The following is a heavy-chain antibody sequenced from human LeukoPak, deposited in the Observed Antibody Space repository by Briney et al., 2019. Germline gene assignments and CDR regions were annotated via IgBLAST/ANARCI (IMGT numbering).Heavy chain of an antibody. V-gene: IGHV1-46*01. CDR1: GYTFTSYY. D-gene: IGHD5-18*01. J-gene: IGHJ4*02. CDR3: ARDPPVVDTAMVSPGYYFDY. CDR2: INPSGGST. Sequence: GASVKVSCKASGYTFTSYYMHWVRQAPGQGLEWMGIINPSGGSTSYAQKFQGRVTMTRDTSTSTVYMELSSLRSEDTAVYYCARDPPVVDTAMVSPGYYFDYWGQGTLVTVSS.